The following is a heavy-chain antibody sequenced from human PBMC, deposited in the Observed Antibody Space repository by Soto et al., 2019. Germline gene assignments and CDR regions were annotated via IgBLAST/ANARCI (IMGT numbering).Heavy chain of an antibody. D-gene: IGHD6-13*01. V-gene: IGHV2-5*01. CDR2: IYWNDDK. J-gene: IGHJ6*04. Sequence: SGPTLVNPTQTLTLTCTFSGFSLSTSGVGVGWIRQPPGKALEWLALIYWNDDKRYSPSLKSRLTITKDTSKNQVVLTMTNMEPVDTATYYCAKTAAAAGSPAYYYYGMDVWGKGTTVTVSS. CDR3: AKTAAAAGSPAYYYYGMDV. CDR1: GFSLSTSGVG.